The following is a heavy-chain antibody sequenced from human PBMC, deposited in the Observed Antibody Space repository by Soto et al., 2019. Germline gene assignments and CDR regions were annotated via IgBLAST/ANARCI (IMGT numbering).Heavy chain of an antibody. CDR3: ARARLEWDTAMVTVHYYGMDV. V-gene: IGHV3-30-3*01. CDR2: ISYDGSNK. Sequence: QVQLVQSGAEVKKPGSSVKVSCKASGGTFSSYAMHWVRQAPGKGLEWVAVISYDGSNKYYADSVKGRFTISRDNSKNTLYLQMNSLRAEDTAVYYCARARLEWDTAMVTVHYYGMDVWGQGTTVTVSS. D-gene: IGHD5-18*01. J-gene: IGHJ6*02. CDR1: GGTFSSYA.